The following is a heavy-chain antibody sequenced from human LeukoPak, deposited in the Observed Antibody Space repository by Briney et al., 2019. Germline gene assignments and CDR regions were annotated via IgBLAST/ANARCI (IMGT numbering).Heavy chain of an antibody. V-gene: IGHV3-53*01. CDR3: AILSVWGSYRYMRYFQH. Sequence: GGSLRLSCAASGFTVSSNYMSWVRQAPGNGLEGVSVIYSGASTYYADSVQGRFTISRDNSKNTLYLHMNSLRAEDTAVYYRAILSVWGSYRYMRYFQHWGQSTLVTVSS. D-gene: IGHD3-16*02. CDR2: IYSGAST. CDR1: GFTVSSNY. J-gene: IGHJ1*01.